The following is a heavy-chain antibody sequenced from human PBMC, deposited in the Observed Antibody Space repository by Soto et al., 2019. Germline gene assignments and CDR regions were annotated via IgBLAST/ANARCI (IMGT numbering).Heavy chain of an antibody. Sequence: PSETLSLTCAVYGGSFSDYYWSWIRQPPGKGLEWIGEINHSGSTNYNPSLKSRFTISVDTSKNQFSLKLSSVTAADTAVYYCARGRGEGYCSSTSCYGYWGQGTLVTVSS. CDR1: GGSFSDYY. CDR3: ARGRGEGYCSSTSCYGY. CDR2: INHSGST. J-gene: IGHJ4*02. D-gene: IGHD2-2*01. V-gene: IGHV4-34*01.